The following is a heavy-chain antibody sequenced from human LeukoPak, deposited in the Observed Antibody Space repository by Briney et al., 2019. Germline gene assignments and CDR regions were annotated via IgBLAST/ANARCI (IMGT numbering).Heavy chain of an antibody. D-gene: IGHD3-22*01. J-gene: IGHJ4*02. V-gene: IGHV3-48*03. CDR1: GFTFSSYE. Sequence: GGSLRLSCAASGFTFSSYEMNWVRQAPGKGLEWVSYISSSGSTIYYADSVKGRFTISRDNAKNSLYLQMNSLRAEDTAVYYCARQGGYYYDSSGYYFDYWGQGTLVTVSS. CDR2: ISSSGSTI. CDR3: ARQGGYYYDSSGYYFDY.